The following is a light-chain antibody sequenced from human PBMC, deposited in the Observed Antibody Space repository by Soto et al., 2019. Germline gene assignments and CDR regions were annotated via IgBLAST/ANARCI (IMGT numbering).Light chain of an antibody. J-gene: IGLJ2*01. CDR3: SSYTSSDTLV. CDR2: EVS. V-gene: IGLV2-14*01. Sequence: QSALTQPASVSGSPGQSITISCTGTSSDVGTYDYVSWFQQHPGKAPKLIISEVSDRPSGVSYRFSGSKSGNTASLTISGLQAEDEADYYCSSYTSSDTLVFGGGTKLTVL. CDR1: SSDVGTYDY.